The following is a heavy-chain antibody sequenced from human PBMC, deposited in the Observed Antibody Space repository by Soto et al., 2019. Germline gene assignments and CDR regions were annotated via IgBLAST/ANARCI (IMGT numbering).Heavy chain of an antibody. J-gene: IGHJ4*02. CDR2: GHSNGIS. V-gene: IGHV4-59*08. Sequence: SETLSLTCNVSGGSISYSYWTWIRQTPGKGLEWIGYGHSNGISKYNPSFESRVLISVDTSKSLFSLKVSSVAAADTAVYYCARSFTEPYFFDFWGQGTLVTVSS. CDR1: GGSISYSY. CDR3: ARSFTEPYFFDF.